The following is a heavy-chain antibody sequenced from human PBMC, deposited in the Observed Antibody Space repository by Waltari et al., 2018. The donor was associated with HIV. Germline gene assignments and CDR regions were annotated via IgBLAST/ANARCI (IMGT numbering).Heavy chain of an antibody. CDR3: TRGTFTVTYYFDY. V-gene: IGHV3-49*05. CDR2: IRSKAYGGTT. CDR1: GFSFGDYA. J-gene: IGHJ4*02. D-gene: IGHD4-17*01. Sequence: EVQLGESGGGLVKPGRSPSLSCATSGFSFGDYAMSWFRQAPGKGLEWVGFIRSKAYGGTTQYAASVKGRFTISRDDSKSIAYLQMNSLKTEDTALYYCTRGTFTVTYYFDYWGRGTLVTVSS.